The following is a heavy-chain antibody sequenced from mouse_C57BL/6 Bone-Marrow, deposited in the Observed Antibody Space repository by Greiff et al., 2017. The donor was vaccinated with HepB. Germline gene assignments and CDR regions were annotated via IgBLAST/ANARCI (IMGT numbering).Heavy chain of an antibody. V-gene: IGHV5-6*01. CDR3: AKEFITTVVSYWYFDV. D-gene: IGHD1-1*01. CDR2: ISSGGSYT. CDR1: GITFSSYG. J-gene: IGHJ1*03. Sequence: EVKLVESGGDLVKPGGSLKLSCAASGITFSSYGMSWVRQTPAKRLEWVATISSGGSYTYYPDSVKGRFTISRDNAKNTLYLQMSSLKSEDTAMYYCAKEFITTVVSYWYFDVWGTGTTVTVSS.